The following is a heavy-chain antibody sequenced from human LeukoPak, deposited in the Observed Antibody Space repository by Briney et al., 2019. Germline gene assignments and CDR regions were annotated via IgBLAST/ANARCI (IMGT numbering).Heavy chain of an antibody. D-gene: IGHD2-8*01. CDR1: GYTFTRYG. CDR2: ISAYNGNT. V-gene: IGHV1-18*01. CDR3: ARDGSRCVGVCSHADY. J-gene: IGHJ4*02. Sequence: ASVKVSCKASGYTFTRYGISWVRQAPGQGLEWMGWISAYNGNTNYAQKLQGRVTMTTDTSTSTAYMELRSLRSDDTAVYYCARDGSRCVGVCSHADYWGQGTLVTVSS.